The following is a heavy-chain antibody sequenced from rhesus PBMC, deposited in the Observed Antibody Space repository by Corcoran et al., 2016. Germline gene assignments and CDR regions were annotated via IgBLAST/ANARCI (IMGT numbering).Heavy chain of an antibody. J-gene: IGHJ4*01. CDR2: ISSSTGNT. Sequence: QVQLQESGPGLVKPSETLSLTCGVSGYSISSGYYWGWIRQPPGKGLEYIGYISSSTGNTYYNPSLRSRVTISKDTSKNQFSLKLSSVTAADTAVYYCVRPGLEYCTGSGCYVFVYWGQGVLVTVSS. D-gene: IGHD2-21*01. CDR3: VRPGLEYCTGSGCYVFVY. V-gene: IGHV4-99*01. CDR1: GYSISSGYY.